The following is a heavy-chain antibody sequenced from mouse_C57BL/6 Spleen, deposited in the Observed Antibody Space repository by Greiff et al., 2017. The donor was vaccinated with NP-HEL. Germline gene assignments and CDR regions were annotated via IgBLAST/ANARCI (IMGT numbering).Heavy chain of an antibody. J-gene: IGHJ3*01. V-gene: IGHV14-1*01. D-gene: IGHD2-1*01. CDR1: GFNIKDYY. CDR3: TIYFYGNYPWFAY. Sequence: EVQLQESGAELVRPGASVKLSCTASGFNIKDYYMHWVKQRPEQGLEWIGRIDPEDGDTEYAPKFQGKATMTADTSSNTAYLQLSSLTSEDTAVYYCTIYFYGNYPWFAYWGQGTLVTVSA. CDR2: IDPEDGDT.